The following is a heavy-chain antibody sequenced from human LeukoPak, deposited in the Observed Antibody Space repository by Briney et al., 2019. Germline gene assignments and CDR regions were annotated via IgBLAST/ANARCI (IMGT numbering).Heavy chain of an antibody. CDR2: ISNTGDNT. CDR3: AKDNHGGATYYMHV. CDR1: GFTFSNYG. Sequence: GGSLRLSCAASGFTFSNYGMSWVRQAPGKGLEWVSSISNTGDNTYYPDSVNGRFTISRDNSKNTLYLQMNSLRAEDTAIYYCAKDNHGGATYYMHVWGKGTTVTISS. J-gene: IGHJ6*03. D-gene: IGHD5-24*01. V-gene: IGHV3-23*01.